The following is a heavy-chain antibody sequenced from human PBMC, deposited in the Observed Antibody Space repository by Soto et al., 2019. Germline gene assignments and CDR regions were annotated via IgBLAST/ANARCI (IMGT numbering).Heavy chain of an antibody. CDR3: ARLRLQRLPGYMGEGDYYYGMDV. Sequence: KPSETLSLTCTVSGGSISSYYWSWIRQPPGKGLEWIGYIYYSGSTNYNPSLKSRVTISVDTSKNQFSLKLSSVTAADTAVYYCARLRLQRLPGYMGEGDYYYGMDVWGQGTTVTVSS. D-gene: IGHD3-16*01. CDR1: GGSISSYY. CDR2: IYYSGST. J-gene: IGHJ6*02. V-gene: IGHV4-59*01.